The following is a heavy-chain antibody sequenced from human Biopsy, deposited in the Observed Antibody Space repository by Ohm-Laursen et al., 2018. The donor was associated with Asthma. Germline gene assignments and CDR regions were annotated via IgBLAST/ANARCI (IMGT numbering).Heavy chain of an antibody. J-gene: IGHJ5*02. D-gene: IGHD2-15*01. CDR1: GDSIRSHD. V-gene: IGHV4-59*11. CDR3: ARLADCSGGACYSYGWFDP. CDR2: VSHTGST. Sequence: SQTLSLTCTVSGDSIRSHDWTWIRLPPGKGLEYIGDVSHTGSTNYNPSLKSRVTMSLDTSKSQFSLRLTSVTPADTAVYYCARLADCSGGACYSYGWFDPWGQGTRVTVSS.